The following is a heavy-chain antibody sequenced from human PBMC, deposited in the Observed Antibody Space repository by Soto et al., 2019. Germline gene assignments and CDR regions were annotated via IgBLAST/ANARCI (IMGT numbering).Heavy chain of an antibody. CDR3: ARKSGASSGWSVDY. V-gene: IGHV5-51*01. Sequence: GESLTISCKGSGYIFTNYWIHWVRQMPGKGLEWMGIIYPGNSDARYSPSFQGQVTISVDTSISTAYLQWSSLEASDTAMYYCARKSGASSGWSVDYWGHGTLVTVSS. D-gene: IGHD6-19*01. CDR1: GYIFTNYW. J-gene: IGHJ4*01. CDR2: IYPGNSDA.